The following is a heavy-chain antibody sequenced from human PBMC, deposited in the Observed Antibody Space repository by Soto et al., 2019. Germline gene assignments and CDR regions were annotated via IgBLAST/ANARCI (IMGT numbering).Heavy chain of an antibody. J-gene: IGHJ4*02. Sequence: PSETLSLTCTVSGGSISSGGYYWSWIRQPPGKGLEWIGYIYYSGSTSYSPSLKSRLTISLDTSKNQFSLNLSSVTAADTAVYYCARTAGYVYQLLFNYWGQGTLVTVSS. D-gene: IGHD2-2*01. V-gene: IGHV4-30-4*01. CDR1: GGSISSGGYY. CDR3: ARTAGYVYQLLFNY. CDR2: IYYSGST.